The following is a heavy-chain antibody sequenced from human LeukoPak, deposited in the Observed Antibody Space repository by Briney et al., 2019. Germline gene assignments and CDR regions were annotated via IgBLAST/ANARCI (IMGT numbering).Heavy chain of an antibody. D-gene: IGHD6-13*01. V-gene: IGHV1-2*02. CDR2: INPNSGGT. CDR3: ARDLAAAQLLYYYYMDV. Sequence: GASVKVSCKASGYTFTGYYMHWVRQAPGQGLEWMGWINPNSGGTNYAQKFQGRVTMTRDTSISTAYMELSRLRSDDTAVYYCARDLAAAQLLYYYYMDVWGKGTTVTVSS. J-gene: IGHJ6*03. CDR1: GYTFTGYY.